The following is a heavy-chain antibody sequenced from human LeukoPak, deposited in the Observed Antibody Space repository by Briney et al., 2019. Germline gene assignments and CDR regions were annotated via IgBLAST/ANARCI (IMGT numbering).Heavy chain of an antibody. V-gene: IGHV3-21*01. Sequence: KSGGSLRLSCAASGFTFSSYSMNWVRQAPGKGLEWVSSISSSSSYIYYADSVKGRFTISRDNAKNSLYLQMNSLRAEDTAVYYCARERSSGWSTLNVWWGQGTLVTVSS. D-gene: IGHD6-19*01. CDR3: ARERSSGWSTLNVW. CDR2: ISSSSSYI. CDR1: GFTFSSYS. J-gene: IGHJ4*02.